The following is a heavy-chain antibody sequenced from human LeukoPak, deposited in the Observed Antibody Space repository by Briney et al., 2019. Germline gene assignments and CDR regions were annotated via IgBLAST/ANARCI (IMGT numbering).Heavy chain of an antibody. J-gene: IGHJ4*02. V-gene: IGHV4-34*01. CDR1: GGSFSGYY. D-gene: IGHD3-22*01. CDR3: ARVVGSGYSDDYYFDY. CDR2: INHSGST. Sequence: PSETLSLTCAVYGGSFSGYYWSWIRQPPGKGLEWIGEINHSGSTNYNPSLKSRVTISVDTSKNQFSLKLSSVTAADTAVYYCARVVGSGYSDDYYFDYWGQGTLVTVSS.